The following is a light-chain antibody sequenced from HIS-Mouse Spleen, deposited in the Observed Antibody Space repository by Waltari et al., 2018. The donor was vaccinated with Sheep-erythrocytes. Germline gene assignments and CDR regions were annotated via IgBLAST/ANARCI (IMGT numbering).Light chain of an antibody. CDR1: TLGDKY. CDR3: QAWDSSIVV. V-gene: IGLV3-1*01. Sequence: SSELTQPPSVSVSPGQTASIPCSGDTLGDKYACWYQQKPGQSPVLVIYQDTKRPLGIPERFSGSNSGNTATLTISGTQAMDEADYYCQAWDSSIVVFGGGTKLTVL. CDR2: QDT. J-gene: IGLJ2*01.